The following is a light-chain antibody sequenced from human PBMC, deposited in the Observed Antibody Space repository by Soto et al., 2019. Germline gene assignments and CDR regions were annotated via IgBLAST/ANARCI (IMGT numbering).Light chain of an antibody. CDR3: QQYNSYLLT. V-gene: IGKV1-5*01. CDR1: QSISSW. J-gene: IGKJ4*01. CDR2: DAS. Sequence: DIQMTQSPSPLSASVGDRVTITCRASQSISSWLAWYQQKPGKAPKLLIYDASSLESGVPSRFSGSGSGTECTLTISSLQPDDFATYYCQQYNSYLLTLGGGTKVDIK.